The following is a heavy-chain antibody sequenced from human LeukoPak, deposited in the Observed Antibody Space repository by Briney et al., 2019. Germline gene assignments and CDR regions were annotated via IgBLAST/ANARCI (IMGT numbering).Heavy chain of an antibody. D-gene: IGHD4-23*01. CDR1: KFTFSTLA. V-gene: IGHV3-30-3*01. J-gene: IGHJ4*02. Sequence: PGGSLRLSCAASKFTFSTLAMHWVRQAPGKGLEWVALTSSDGSSKYYTDYVKGRFTISRDNSKNTLYLQMNSLRAEDTAVYYCAREGGDLRWKNRFDFWGQGTLVTVSS. CDR3: AREGGDLRWKNRFDF. CDR2: TSSDGSSK.